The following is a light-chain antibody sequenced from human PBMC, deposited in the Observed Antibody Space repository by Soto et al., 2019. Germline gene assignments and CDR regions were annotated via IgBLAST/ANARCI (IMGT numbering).Light chain of an antibody. J-gene: IGKJ3*01. CDR1: QSINNW. CDR2: KAF. Sequence: DIQMTQSPSTLSASVGDRVTITCRASQSINNWLAWYQQKPGKAPKLLIYKAFSLESGVPSRFSGRGSGTEFTLTISSLQSEDFAVYYCQQYHNWPPETFGPGTKVDIK. V-gene: IGKV1-5*03. CDR3: QQYHNWPPET.